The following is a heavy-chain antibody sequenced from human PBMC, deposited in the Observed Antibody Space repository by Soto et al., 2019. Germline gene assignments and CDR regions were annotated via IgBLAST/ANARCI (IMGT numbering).Heavy chain of an antibody. CDR3: ARAHYSNRPSRQVHFDY. D-gene: IGHD4-4*01. CDR1: GGTFSSYT. J-gene: IGHJ4*02. Sequence: GASVKVSCKASGGTFSSYTIIWVRQAPGQGLEWMGRIIPILGIANYAQKFQGRVTITADKSTSTAYMELSSLRSEDTAVYYCARAHYSNRPSRQVHFDYWGQGTLVTVSS. CDR2: IIPILGIA. V-gene: IGHV1-69*02.